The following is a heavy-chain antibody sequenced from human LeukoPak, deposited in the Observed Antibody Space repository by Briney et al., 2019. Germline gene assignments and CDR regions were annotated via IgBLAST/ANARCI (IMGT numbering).Heavy chain of an antibody. CDR2: ISSRGSRI. D-gene: IGHD6-19*01. CDR1: GFTFNEFE. CDR3: ATLGWGSGRYAGDY. Sequence: PGGSLRLSCAASGFTFNEFEMNWVRQAPGKGLEWISYISSRGSRIYYAESVEGRFTISKDDAKNTLYLQMNNLRADDTAVYYCATLGWGSGRYAGDYWGQGSLVTVSS. J-gene: IGHJ4*02. V-gene: IGHV3-48*03.